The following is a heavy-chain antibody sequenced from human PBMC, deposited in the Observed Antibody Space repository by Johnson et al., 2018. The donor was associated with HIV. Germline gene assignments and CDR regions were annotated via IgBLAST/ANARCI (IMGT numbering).Heavy chain of an antibody. CDR1: GFTFSSYA. Sequence: VQLVESGGGVVQPGRSLRLPCAASGFTFSSYAMSWARQAPGKGREWVSAISGSGGSTYSAASLKGRFPFSRDNSKNTLHLKMNSLRAEDTALYYCARGGLGFQNIHDPLDVWGQGTMVTVSS. J-gene: IGHJ3*01. D-gene: IGHD1/OR15-1a*01. CDR3: ARGGLGFQNIHDPLDV. CDR2: ISGSGGST. V-gene: IGHV3-23*04.